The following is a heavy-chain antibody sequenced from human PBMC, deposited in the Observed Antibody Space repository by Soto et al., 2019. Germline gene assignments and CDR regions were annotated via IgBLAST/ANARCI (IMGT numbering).Heavy chain of an antibody. CDR1: GGTFSSYT. CDR2: IIPILGIA. CDR3: ARDEGANGDYYYYYMDV. D-gene: IGHD4-17*01. V-gene: IGHV1-69*08. Sequence: QVQLVQSGAEVKKPGSSVKVSCKASGGTFSSYTISWVRQAPGQGLEWMGRIIPILGIANYAQKFQGRVTITADKSTSTAYMELSSLRSEDTAVYYCARDEGANGDYYYYYMDVWGKGTTVTVS. J-gene: IGHJ6*03.